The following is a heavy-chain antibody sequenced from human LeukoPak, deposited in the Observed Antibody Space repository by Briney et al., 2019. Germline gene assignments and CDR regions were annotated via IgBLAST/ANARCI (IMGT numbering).Heavy chain of an antibody. CDR2: ISSDGKNE. V-gene: IGHV3-30*18. Sequence: GGSLRLSCAASGFIFSRYGMYWVRQTPGKGLEWVAGISSDGKNEKYIDSVKGRLTVSRDNAKNTLSLQMNSLRAEDTAVCFCAKDYYYESSGYGGLLDYWGQGALVAVSS. CDR3: AKDYYYESSGYGGLLDY. CDR1: GFIFSRYG. D-gene: IGHD3-22*01. J-gene: IGHJ4*02.